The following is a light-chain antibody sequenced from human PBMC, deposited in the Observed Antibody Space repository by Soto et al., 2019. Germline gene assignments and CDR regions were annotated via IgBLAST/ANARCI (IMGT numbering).Light chain of an antibody. V-gene: IGLV1-51*01. CDR1: ISNIGHNY. Sequence: QSVLTQPPSVCAAPGQNVTISCSGSISNIGHNYVSWYQQLPGTAPKLLIYDNDKRPSGIPDRFSGSKSDTSATLGITGLQTGDEADYYCGTWDNSLSAGVFGTGTTVTV. CDR3: GTWDNSLSAGV. J-gene: IGLJ1*01. CDR2: DND.